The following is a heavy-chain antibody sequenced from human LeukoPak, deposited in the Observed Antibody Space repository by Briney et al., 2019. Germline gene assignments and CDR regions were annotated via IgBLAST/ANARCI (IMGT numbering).Heavy chain of an antibody. CDR3: ARDRRLRYCSGGSCYGGYFDY. CDR2: IIPMFGTA. V-gene: IGHV1-69*13. D-gene: IGHD2-15*01. J-gene: IGHJ4*02. Sequence: SVKLSCKASGGTFSSYAISWGRHAPGRGLEWMGGIIPMFGTAKYAQKFQGRVTITADESTSTAYMELSSLRSEDTSAVYYCARDRRLRYCSGGSCYGGYFDYWGQGTLVTVSS. CDR1: GGTFSSYA.